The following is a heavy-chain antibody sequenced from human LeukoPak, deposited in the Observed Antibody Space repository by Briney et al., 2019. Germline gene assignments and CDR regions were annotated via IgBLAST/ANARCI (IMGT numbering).Heavy chain of an antibody. CDR3: ARDRRVAARLFDY. V-gene: IGHV6-1*01. CDR1: GDIVSSNSAA. CDR2: TYYRSKWYN. Sequence: SQTLSLTCAISGDIVSSNSAAWNWLRQSPSRGLEWLGRTYYRSKWYNEYAVSVKSRITINPDTSKNQFSLQLNSVTPEDTAVYYCARDRRVAARLFDYWGQGTLVTVSS. D-gene: IGHD6-6*01. J-gene: IGHJ4*02.